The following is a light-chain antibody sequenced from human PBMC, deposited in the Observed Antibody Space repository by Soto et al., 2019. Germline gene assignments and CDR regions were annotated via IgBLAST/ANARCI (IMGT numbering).Light chain of an antibody. Sequence: QSALTQPASVSGCPGQSITISCTGTSSDVGYYNYVSWYQQHPGKAPKLMIYDVRNRPSGVSTRFSGSKSGNTASLTISGLQPEDEADYYCSSYTSSSTYVFGTGTKVTVL. CDR1: SSDVGYYNY. V-gene: IGLV2-14*03. CDR3: SSYTSSSTYV. J-gene: IGLJ1*01. CDR2: DVR.